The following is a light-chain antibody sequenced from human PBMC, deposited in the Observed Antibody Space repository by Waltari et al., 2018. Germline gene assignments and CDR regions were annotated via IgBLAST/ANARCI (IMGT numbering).Light chain of an antibody. CDR3: QSYDSSLSAWV. CDR2: GNT. CDR1: SPTIGAGYD. J-gene: IGLJ3*02. Sequence: QSVLPQPPSVSGAPGQRVTIPCTGTSPTIGAGYDIHWYHQLPGTAPKLLIYGNTNRPSGVPDRFSGSKSGTSASLAITGLQAEDEGDYYCQSYDSSLSAWVFGGGTKLTVL. V-gene: IGLV1-40*01.